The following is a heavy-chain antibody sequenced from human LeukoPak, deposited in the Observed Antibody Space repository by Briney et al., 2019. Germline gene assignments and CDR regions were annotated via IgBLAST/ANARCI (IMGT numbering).Heavy chain of an antibody. V-gene: IGHV1-18*01. CDR2: ISAYDGNT. CDR1: GYTFTNYG. D-gene: IGHD3-22*01. CDR3: ARHRLHRIYYDTTGYYHDACDI. J-gene: IGHJ3*02. Sequence: ASVKVSCKASGYTFTNYGISWVRQAPGQGLEWMGWISAYDGNTNYAQKLQGRVTMTTDTSTSTAYMELRSLRSDDTAVYFCARHRLHRIYYDTTGYYHDACDIWGQGTMVTVSS.